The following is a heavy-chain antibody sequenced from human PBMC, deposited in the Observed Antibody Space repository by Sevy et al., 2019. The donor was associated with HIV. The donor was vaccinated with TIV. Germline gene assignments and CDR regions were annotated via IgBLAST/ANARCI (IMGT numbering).Heavy chain of an antibody. V-gene: IGHV1-69*13. J-gene: IGHJ6*02. CDR1: GGTFSSYA. CDR2: IIPIFGTA. D-gene: IGHD2-15*01. Sequence: ASVKVSCKASGGTFSSYAISSVRQAPGQGLEWMGGIIPIFGTANYAQKFQGRVTITADESTSTAYMELSSLRSEDTAVYYCARDGAIRGGYYYYGMDVWGQGTTVTVSS. CDR3: ARDGAIRGGYYYYGMDV.